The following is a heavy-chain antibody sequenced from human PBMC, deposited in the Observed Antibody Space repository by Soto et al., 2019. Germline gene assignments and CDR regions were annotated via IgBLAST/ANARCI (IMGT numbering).Heavy chain of an antibody. V-gene: IGHV3-30-3*01. CDR1: GSTFSSYA. CDR3: ARNMYYDILTGYLYYYGMDV. J-gene: IGHJ6*02. D-gene: IGHD3-9*01. Sequence: GGSLRLSCAASGSTFSSYAMHWVRQAPGKGLEWVAVISYDGSNKYYADSVKGRFTISRDNSKNTLYLQMNSLRAEDTAVYYCARNMYYDILTGYLYYYGMDVWGQGTTVTVSS. CDR2: ISYDGSNK.